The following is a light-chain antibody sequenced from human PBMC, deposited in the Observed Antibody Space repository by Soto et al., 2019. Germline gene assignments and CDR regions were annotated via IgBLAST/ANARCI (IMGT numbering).Light chain of an antibody. J-gene: IGKJ2*01. CDR2: GAS. CDR1: QSVSSN. Sequence: EIVMTQSPATLSVSPGERATLSCRASQSVSSNLAGYQQKLGQAPRLLIYGASTRATRIPARYSGSGSKTEFTLTNSSLQSEDFAGYYCQQYSIWPYTCRQGTKLEIK. CDR3: QQYSIWPYT. V-gene: IGKV3-15*01.